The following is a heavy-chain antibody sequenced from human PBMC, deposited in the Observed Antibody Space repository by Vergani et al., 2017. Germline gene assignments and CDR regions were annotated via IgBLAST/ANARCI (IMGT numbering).Heavy chain of an antibody. V-gene: IGHV3-74*01. CDR2: ISPDGDIT. CDR3: LTGTTEPY. D-gene: IGHD4-17*01. J-gene: IGHJ4*02. CDR1: GFAFDRYW. Sequence: EEQLVESGGGLVQPGGSLRLSCAASGFAFDRYWMHWVRQTPEKGLVWVSRISPDGDITLNADSVKGRFTISRDNARTTLYLQMTNLRAEDTADYYCLTGTTEPYWGQGTLVTVSS.